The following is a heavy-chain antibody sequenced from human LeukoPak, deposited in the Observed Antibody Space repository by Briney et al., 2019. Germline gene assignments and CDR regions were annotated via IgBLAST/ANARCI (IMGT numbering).Heavy chain of an antibody. Sequence: GGSLRLSCAASIFTLNSYAMSWVRQAPGKGLDWVSTIRGSGGSTYYADSVKGRFIISRDNSKNTLYLQMNSLRAEDTAVYYCAKSPLMGYDNSGDSFDYWGQGTLVTVSS. D-gene: IGHD3-22*01. J-gene: IGHJ4*02. CDR3: AKSPLMGYDNSGDSFDY. V-gene: IGHV3-23*01. CDR2: IRGSGGST. CDR1: IFTLNSYA.